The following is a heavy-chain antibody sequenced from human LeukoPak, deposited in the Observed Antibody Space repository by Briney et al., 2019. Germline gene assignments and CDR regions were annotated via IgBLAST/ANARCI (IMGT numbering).Heavy chain of an antibody. CDR3: TTDSPDYGDLLSNY. CDR1: GFTFSNAW. D-gene: IGHD4-17*01. CDR2: IKSKTDGGTT. V-gene: IGHV3-15*01. Sequence: GGSLRLSCAASGFTFSNAWMSWVRQAPGKGLEWVGRIKSKTDGGTTDYAAPVKDRFTISRDDSKNTLYLQMNSLKTEDTAVYYCTTDSPDYGDLLSNYWGQGTLVTVSS. J-gene: IGHJ4*02.